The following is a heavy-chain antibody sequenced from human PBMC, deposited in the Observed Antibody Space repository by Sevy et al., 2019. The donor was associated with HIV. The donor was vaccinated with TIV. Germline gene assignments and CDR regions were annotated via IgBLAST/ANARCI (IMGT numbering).Heavy chain of an antibody. V-gene: IGHV3-33*01. Sequence: GGSLRLSCAASGFTLSSYGMHWVRQAPGKGLEWVAVIRYDGSNKYYADSVEGRFTISRDNSKNTLYLQMNSLRAEDTAVYYGARDRLGITISAEWGGGMDVWGQGTTVTVSS. J-gene: IGHJ6*02. CDR3: ARDRLGITISAEWGGGMDV. D-gene: IGHD3-3*01. CDR2: IRYDGSNK. CDR1: GFTLSSYG.